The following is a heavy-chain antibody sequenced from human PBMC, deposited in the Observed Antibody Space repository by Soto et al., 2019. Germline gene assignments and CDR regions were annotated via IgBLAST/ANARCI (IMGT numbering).Heavy chain of an antibody. CDR3: ARDVLGYCSGGRCSDAFDI. CDR2: IYYSGST. J-gene: IGHJ3*02. Sequence: PSQTLSLTCTVSGGSISSGGYYWKWIRQHPGKGLEWIGYIYYSGSTYYNPSLKSRVTISVDTSKNQFSLKLSSVTAADTAVYYCARDVLGYCSGGRCSDAFDIWGQGTMVTVSS. V-gene: IGHV4-31*03. D-gene: IGHD2-15*01. CDR1: GGSISSGGYY.